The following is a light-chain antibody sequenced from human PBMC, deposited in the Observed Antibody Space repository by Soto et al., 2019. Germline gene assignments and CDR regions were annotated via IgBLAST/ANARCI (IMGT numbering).Light chain of an antibody. CDR1: HSISTW. CDR2: KAS. V-gene: IGKV1-5*03. CDR3: QHYNSYPWT. J-gene: IGKJ1*01. Sequence: DIQMTQSPSTLSASLGDRVTITCRASHSISTWLAWYQQKAGKAPKLLIYKASSLESGVPSRFSGSGSGTEFTLTISSLQPDDFATYYCQHYNSYPWTFGQGTKVDIK.